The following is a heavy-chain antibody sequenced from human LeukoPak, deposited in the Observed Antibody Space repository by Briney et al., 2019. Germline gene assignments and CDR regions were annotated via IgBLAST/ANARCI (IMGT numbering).Heavy chain of an antibody. CDR3: ARDLVVLMVYAMGTDGGEEEKGDNWFDP. CDR2: ISSSSSYI. CDR1: RFTFSSYS. D-gene: IGHD2-8*01. J-gene: IGHJ5*02. Sequence: GGSLRLSCAASRFTFSSYSMNWVRQAPGKGLEWVSSISSSSSYIYYADSVKGRFTISRDNAKNSLYLQMNSLRAEDTAVYYCARDLVVLMVYAMGTDGGEEEKGDNWFDPWGQGTLVTVSS. V-gene: IGHV3-21*01.